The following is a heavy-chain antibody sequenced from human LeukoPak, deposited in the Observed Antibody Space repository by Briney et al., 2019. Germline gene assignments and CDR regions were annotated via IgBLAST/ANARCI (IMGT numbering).Heavy chain of an antibody. J-gene: IGHJ4*02. V-gene: IGHV4-39*01. CDR2: IYYSGTT. CDR3: ARHGVRGYCSGGSCFFDY. CDR1: GGSISSSSSY. D-gene: IGHD2-15*01. Sequence: PSETLSLTCTVSGGSISSSSSYWGWIRQPPGKGLEWIGSIYYSGTTYSNPSLKSRVTISVDTPKNQFSLKLSSVTAADTAVYYCARHGVRGYCSGGSCFFDYWGQGTLVTVSS.